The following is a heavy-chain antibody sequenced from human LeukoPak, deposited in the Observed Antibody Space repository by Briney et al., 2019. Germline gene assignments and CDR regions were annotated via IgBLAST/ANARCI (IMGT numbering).Heavy chain of an antibody. CDR3: AREGQYGSTGCQFDY. CDR1: GLTFNIHD. Sequence: PGGSLRLSCVVSGLTFNIHDTIWVPDAPRKGLEWGSDIVCCDSDKHYEASVKGRFTISRDNSKNTVYLHMSSLRVEDTAEFYCAREGQYGSTGCQFDYWGQGILVTVSS. J-gene: IGHJ4*02. V-gene: IGHV3-23*01. D-gene: IGHD3-22*01. CDR2: IVCCDSDK.